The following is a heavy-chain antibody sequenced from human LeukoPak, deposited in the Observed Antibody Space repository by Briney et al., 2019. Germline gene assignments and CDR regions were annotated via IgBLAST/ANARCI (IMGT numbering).Heavy chain of an antibody. J-gene: IGHJ6*02. Sequence: SETLSLTCTVSGGSVSSYYWSWIRQPPGKGLEWIGYIYYRGSTNYNPSLKSRVTISVDTSKNQFSLKLSSVTAADTAVYHCARDNWNYGSSMDVWGQGTTVTVSS. CDR2: IYYRGST. D-gene: IGHD1-7*01. CDR1: GGSVSSYY. CDR3: ARDNWNYGSSMDV. V-gene: IGHV4-59*02.